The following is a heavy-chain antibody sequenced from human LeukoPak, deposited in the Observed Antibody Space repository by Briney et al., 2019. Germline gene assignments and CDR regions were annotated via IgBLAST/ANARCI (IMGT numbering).Heavy chain of an antibody. CDR3: ARDIYYDSSGYYVY. CDR1: GFTFSSFD. V-gene: IGHV3-30*02. Sequence: GGSLRLSCAASGFTFSSFDIHWVRQAPGKGLQWVAFIRNDGSNKYYADSVRGRFTISRDNSKNTLYLQMNSLRAEDTAVYYCARDIYYDSSGYYVYWGQGTLVTVSS. J-gene: IGHJ4*02. D-gene: IGHD3-22*01. CDR2: IRNDGSNK.